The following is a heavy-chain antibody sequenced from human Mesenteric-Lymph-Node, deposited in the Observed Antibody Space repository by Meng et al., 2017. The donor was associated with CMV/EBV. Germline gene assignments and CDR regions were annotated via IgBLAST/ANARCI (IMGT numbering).Heavy chain of an antibody. CDR1: GYTFSDYS. J-gene: IGHJ4*02. CDR3: ARGLAAIYYFDY. Sequence: KASGYTFSDYSINWVRQAPGQGLEWMGWINTQTGDPTYAQGFTGRFVFSLDTSVTTAYLQINNLKADDTAVYFCARGLAAIYYFDYWGQGALVTVSS. CDR2: INTQTGDP. D-gene: IGHD5-12*01. V-gene: IGHV7-4-1*02.